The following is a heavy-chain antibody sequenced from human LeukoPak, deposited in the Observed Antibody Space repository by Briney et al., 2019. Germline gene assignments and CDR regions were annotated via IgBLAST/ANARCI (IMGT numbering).Heavy chain of an antibody. V-gene: IGHV1-2*02. D-gene: IGHD3-9*01. CDR2: INPNSGGT. CDR3: AREYYDILTGYTPICY. Sequence: ASVKVSCKASGYTFTGYYMHWVRQAPGQGLEWMGWINPNSGGTNYAQKFQGRVTMTRDTSISTAYMELSRLRSDDTAVYYCAREYYDILTGYTPICYWGQGTLVTVSS. CDR1: GYTFTGYY. J-gene: IGHJ4*02.